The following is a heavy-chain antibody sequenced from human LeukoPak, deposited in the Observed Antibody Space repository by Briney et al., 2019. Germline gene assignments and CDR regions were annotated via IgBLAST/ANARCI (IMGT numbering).Heavy chain of an antibody. D-gene: IGHD3-22*01. V-gene: IGHV4-59*12. CDR2: IYCSGST. J-gene: IGHJ4*02. CDR3: ARGYYDTSGYWLSFFDF. Sequence: SETLSLTCTVSGGSISSYYWSWIRQPPGKGLEWIGYIYCSGSTNYNPSLKSRVTISVDTSKNRFSLKLSSVTAADTAVYYCARGYYDTSGYWLSFFDFWGQGTLVTVSS. CDR1: GGSISSYY.